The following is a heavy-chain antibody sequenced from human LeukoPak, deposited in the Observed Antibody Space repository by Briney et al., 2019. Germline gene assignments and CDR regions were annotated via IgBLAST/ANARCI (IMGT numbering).Heavy chain of an antibody. Sequence: SETLSLTCSVSGGSISSNHYYWGWIRQPPGKGLEWIANIGYVGDTYYNPSLKSRVTISVDTSKNQFPLMLTSVTAADMAVYYSARRQYGDHYYFDYWGQGTLVNVSS. J-gene: IGHJ4*02. D-gene: IGHD4-17*01. CDR3: ARRQYGDHYYFDY. CDR1: GGSISSNHYY. CDR2: IGYVGDT. V-gene: IGHV4-39*01.